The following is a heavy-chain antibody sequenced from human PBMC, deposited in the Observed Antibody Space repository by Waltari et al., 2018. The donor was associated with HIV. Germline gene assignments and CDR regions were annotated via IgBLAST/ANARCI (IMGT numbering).Heavy chain of an antibody. CDR1: GFTFSSYA. D-gene: IGHD3-22*01. CDR2: NSCGCGST. Sequence: EVQLLESGGGLVQPGGSLRLSCAASGFTFSSYAMSWVRQAPGKGGGWVVANSCGCGSTTHGGSVEGRFTNSREHSKNPLVLQMNRLGAEETAVKYCAKSTQVVVVILDWGQGTLVTVSS. V-gene: IGHV3-23*01. CDR3: AKSTQVVVVILD. J-gene: IGHJ4*02.